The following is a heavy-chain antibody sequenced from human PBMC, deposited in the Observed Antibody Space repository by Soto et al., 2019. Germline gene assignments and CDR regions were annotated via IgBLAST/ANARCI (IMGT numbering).Heavy chain of an antibody. CDR3: ARDRHDSSGYYYSGPGDWIDP. CDR1: GYTFTSYA. D-gene: IGHD3-22*01. Sequence: ASVKVSCKASGYTFTSYAMHWVRQAPGQRLEWMGWINAGNGNTKYSQKFQGRVTITRDTSASTAYMELSSLRSEGTAVYYCARDRHDSSGYYYSGPGDWIDPWGQGTLVTVST. J-gene: IGHJ5*02. V-gene: IGHV1-3*01. CDR2: INAGNGNT.